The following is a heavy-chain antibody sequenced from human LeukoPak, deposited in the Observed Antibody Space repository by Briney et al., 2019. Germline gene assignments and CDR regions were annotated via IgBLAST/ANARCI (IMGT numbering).Heavy chain of an antibody. V-gene: IGHV1-2*02. J-gene: IGHJ4*02. CDR3: ARGAYCGGDCYSFDY. CDR1: GYTFTGYY. Sequence: GASVKVSCKASGYTFTGYYMHWVRQASGQGLEWMGWINPNSGGTNYAQKFQGRVTMTRDTSISTAYMELSRLRSDDTAVYYCARGAYCGGDCYSFDYWGQGTLVTVSS. CDR2: INPNSGGT. D-gene: IGHD2-21*01.